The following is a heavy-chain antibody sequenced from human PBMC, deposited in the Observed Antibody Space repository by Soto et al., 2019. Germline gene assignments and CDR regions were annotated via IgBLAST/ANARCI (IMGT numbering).Heavy chain of an antibody. CDR3: ARHVGYYDFWSGYYKDYYYYMDV. D-gene: IGHD3-3*01. CDR1: GGSISSSSYY. Sequence: SETLSLTCTVSGGSISSSSYYWGWIRQPPGKGLEWIGSIYYSGSTYYNPPLKSRVTISVDTSKNQFSLKLSSVTAADTAVYYCARHVGYYDFWSGYYKDYYYYMDVWGKGTTVTVSS. V-gene: IGHV4-39*01. J-gene: IGHJ6*03. CDR2: IYYSGST.